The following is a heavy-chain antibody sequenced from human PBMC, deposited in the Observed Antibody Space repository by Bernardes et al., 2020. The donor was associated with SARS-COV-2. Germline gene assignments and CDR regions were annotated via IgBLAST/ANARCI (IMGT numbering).Heavy chain of an antibody. D-gene: IGHD2-15*01. V-gene: IGHV4-61*02. J-gene: IGHJ4*02. CDR2: IYTSGST. CDR1: GGSISSGSYY. CDR3: ACRAISAFQDY. Sequence: SETLSLTCTVSGGSISSGSYYWSWIRQPAGKGLEWIGRIYTSGSTNYNPSLKSRVTISVDTSKNQFSLKLSSVTAADTAVYYCACRAISAFQDYWGQGTLVTVSS.